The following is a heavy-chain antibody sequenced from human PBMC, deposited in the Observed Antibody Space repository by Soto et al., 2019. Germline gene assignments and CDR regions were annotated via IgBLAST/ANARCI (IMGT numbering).Heavy chain of an antibody. CDR2: IWYDGSNK. CDR1: GFTFSSYG. CDR3: ARDLYSSGWSCFDY. D-gene: IGHD6-19*01. J-gene: IGHJ4*02. V-gene: IGHV3-33*01. Sequence: PGGSLRLSCAASGFTFSSYGMHWVRQAPGKGLEWVAVIWYDGSNKYYADSVKGRFTISRDNSKNALYLQMNSLRAEDTAVYYCARDLYSSGWSCFDYCGQGTLVTVSS.